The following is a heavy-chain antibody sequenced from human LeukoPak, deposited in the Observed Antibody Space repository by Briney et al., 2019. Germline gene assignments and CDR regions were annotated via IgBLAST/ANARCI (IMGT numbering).Heavy chain of an antibody. Sequence: GGSLRLSCAASGFTFSAIPMTWVRQAPGKGLQWVANINADGSETHYVDSVKGRFTISRDNAKNSLFLQMNSLRAEDTAIYYCARSGGPPNHWGQGTLVTVSS. V-gene: IGHV3-7*03. D-gene: IGHD3-16*01. CDR1: GFTFSAIP. J-gene: IGHJ4*02. CDR3: ARSGGPPNH. CDR2: INADGSET.